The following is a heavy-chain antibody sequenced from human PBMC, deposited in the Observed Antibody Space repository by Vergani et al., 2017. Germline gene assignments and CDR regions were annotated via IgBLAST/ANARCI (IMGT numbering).Heavy chain of an antibody. Sequence: EVQLVESGGGLVQPGGSLRLSCTASGFTFGDYAMSWFRQAPGKGLEWVGFIRSKAYGGTTEYAASVKGRFTISRDDSKSIAYLQMNSLKTEDTAVYYCTRGREGSSWPPWGQGTLVTVSS. D-gene: IGHD6-13*01. CDR2: IRSKAYGGTT. CDR3: TRGREGSSWPP. CDR1: GFTFGDYA. V-gene: IGHV3-49*03. J-gene: IGHJ5*02.